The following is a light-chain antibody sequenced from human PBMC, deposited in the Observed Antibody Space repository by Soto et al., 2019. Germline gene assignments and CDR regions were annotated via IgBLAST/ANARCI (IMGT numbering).Light chain of an antibody. CDR3: SAYSSGATHVV. J-gene: IGLJ2*01. CDR1: SSDIGGLYNY. V-gene: IGLV2-14*03. Sequence: QPVLTQPASVSGSPGQSITISCTGTSSDIGGLYNYVSWYQQHPGKAPKLLIYDVNDRPSGVSDRFSGSKSGNTASLTISGLQAEDEADYFCSAYSSGATHVVFGGGTKLTVL. CDR2: DVN.